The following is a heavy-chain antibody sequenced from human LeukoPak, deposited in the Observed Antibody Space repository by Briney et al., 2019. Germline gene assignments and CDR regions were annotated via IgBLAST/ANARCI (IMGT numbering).Heavy chain of an antibody. CDR1: GFTFSSYA. Sequence: GRSLRLSCAASGFTFSSYAMHWVRQAPGKGLEWVAVISYDGSNKYYADSVKGQFTISRDNSKNTLYLQMNSLRAEDTAVYYCARPFLSSSWYGSDAFDIWGQGTMVTVSS. V-gene: IGHV3-30-3*01. CDR3: ARPFLSSSWYGSDAFDI. J-gene: IGHJ3*02. CDR2: ISYDGSNK. D-gene: IGHD6-13*01.